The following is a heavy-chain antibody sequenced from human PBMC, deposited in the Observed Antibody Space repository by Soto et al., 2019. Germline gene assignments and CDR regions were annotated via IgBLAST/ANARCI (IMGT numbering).Heavy chain of an antibody. D-gene: IGHD1-26*01. CDR2: IIPIFGTA. J-gene: IGHJ2*01. CDR3: ARPPIVGATWGPNYWYFDL. V-gene: IGHV1-69*01. CDR1: GGTFSSYA. Sequence: QVQLVQSGAEVKKPGSSVKVSCKASGGTFSSYAISWVRQAPGQGLEWMGGIIPIFGTANYAQKFQGRVTITADESTSTAYMELSSLRSEDTAVYYCARPPIVGATWGPNYWYFDLWGRGTLVTVSS.